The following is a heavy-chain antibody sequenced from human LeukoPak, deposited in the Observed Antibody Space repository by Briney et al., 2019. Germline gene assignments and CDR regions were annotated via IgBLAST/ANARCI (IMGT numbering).Heavy chain of an antibody. D-gene: IGHD2-2*01. V-gene: IGHV1-8*03. J-gene: IGHJ1*01. CDR2: MNPNNSNT. CDR1: GYTFTGYD. Sequence: ASVKVSCKASGYTFTGYDINWVRQAAGQGLEWMGWMNPNNSNTGYAQKFQGRVTITRDTSINTTYMELNSLIPDDTAVYYCARAPEGYCSSTRCSTAEYFQHWGQGTLVTVSS. CDR3: ARAPEGYCSSTRCSTAEYFQH.